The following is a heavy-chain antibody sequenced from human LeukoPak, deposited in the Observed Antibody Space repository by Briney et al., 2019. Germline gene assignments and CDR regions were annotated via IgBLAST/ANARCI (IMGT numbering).Heavy chain of an antibody. CDR2: ISSSSSYI. V-gene: IGHV3-21*01. CDR3: ARGIRSGATHY. CDR1: GFTFSSYS. D-gene: IGHD1-26*01. Sequence: PGGSLRLSCAASGFTFSSYSMKWLRQAPGKGLEWVSSISSSSSYIYYTDSVKCRFTIPRDNAKNSLYLQMNSLRAEDTAVYYCARGIRSGATHYWGQGTLVTVSS. J-gene: IGHJ4*02.